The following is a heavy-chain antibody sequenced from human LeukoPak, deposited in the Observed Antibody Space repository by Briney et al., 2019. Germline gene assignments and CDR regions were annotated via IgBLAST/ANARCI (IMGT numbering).Heavy chain of an antibody. Sequence: SETLSLTCTVSGGSISSSYYYWGWIRQPPGRGLEWIGTLYYSGSTYYDPSLKSRVTISVDTSNNQFSLNLSSVTAADTAVYYCARDLYYYDSSGYSAYYYYYYMDVWGKGTTVTISS. CDR3: ARDLYYYDSSGYSAYYYYYYMDV. V-gene: IGHV4-39*07. D-gene: IGHD3-22*01. J-gene: IGHJ6*03. CDR2: LYYSGST. CDR1: GGSISSSYYY.